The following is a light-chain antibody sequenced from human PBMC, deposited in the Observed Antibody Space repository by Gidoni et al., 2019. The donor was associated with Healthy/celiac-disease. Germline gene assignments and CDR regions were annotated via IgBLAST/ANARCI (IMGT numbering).Light chain of an antibody. CDR3: QKYNSAHRT. Sequence: ASVGDRVTITCRASQGISNYLAWYQQKPGKVPKLLIYAAYKLQAGVPYRFSGSGSGTDFTLNISSLQPEDVATYYWQKYNSAHRTFGQXTKVEIK. CDR1: QGISNY. CDR2: AAY. J-gene: IGKJ1*01. V-gene: IGKV1-27*01.